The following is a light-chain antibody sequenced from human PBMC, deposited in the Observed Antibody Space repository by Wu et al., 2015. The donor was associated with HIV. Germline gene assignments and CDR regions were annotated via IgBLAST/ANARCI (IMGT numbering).Light chain of an antibody. CDR2: CIP. Sequence: VMTQSPATLSVSPGERATLSCRASQSVSKQLSLVPAETWPGSQAPHLWCIPPGPLVVPARFSGRGSGTEFTLTISSLQSRSILLVYYCQQFNNSVRPGTSLAEGTK. CDR3: QQFNNSVRPGTS. CDR1: QSVSKQ. V-gene: IGKV3-15*01. J-gene: IGKJ2*03.